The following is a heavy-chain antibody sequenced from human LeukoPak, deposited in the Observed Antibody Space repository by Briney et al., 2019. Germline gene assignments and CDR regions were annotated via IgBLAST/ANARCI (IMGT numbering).Heavy chain of an antibody. J-gene: IGHJ6*02. CDR3: VKFGVDYDMGV. Sequence: SETLSLACTVSGDSISGSYWTWVRQPPGQGLEWIGQIHYSGRADYNPSLKRRITISVDTSKNQMSLTLTSVTAADTAIYYCVKFGVDYDMGVWGQGTTVTVSS. D-gene: IGHD3-16*01. V-gene: IGHV4-59*01. CDR2: IHYSGRA. CDR1: GDSISGSY.